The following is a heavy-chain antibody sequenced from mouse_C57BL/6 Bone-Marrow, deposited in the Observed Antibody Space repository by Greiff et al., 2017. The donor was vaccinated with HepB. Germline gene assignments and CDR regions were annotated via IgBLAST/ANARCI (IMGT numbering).Heavy chain of an antibody. V-gene: IGHV1-42*01. CDR2: INPSTGGT. Sequence: VQLQQSGPELVKPGASVKISCKASGYSFTGYYMNWVKQSPEKSLEWIGEINPSTGGTTYNQKFKAKATLTVDKSSSTAYMQLKSLTSEDSAVYYCAREATVVEDYFDYWGQGTTLTVSS. CDR3: AREATVVEDYFDY. J-gene: IGHJ2*01. CDR1: GYSFTGYY. D-gene: IGHD1-1*01.